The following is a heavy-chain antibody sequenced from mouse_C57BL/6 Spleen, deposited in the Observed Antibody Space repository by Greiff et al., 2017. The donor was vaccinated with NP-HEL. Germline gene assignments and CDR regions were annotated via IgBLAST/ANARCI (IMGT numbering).Heavy chain of an antibody. V-gene: IGHV1-7*01. CDR1: GYTFNSYW. J-gene: IGHJ2*01. CDR2: LHPCSGYT. CDR3: AREFSTTEVEGGYFDD. Sequence: VQLQESGAELAKPGASVKLSCKASGYTFNSYWMHWVKQRPGQGLEWIGYLHPCSGYTKYNQKFKAKATLTADKSYSTAYMAMSSLTYEDSADYYCAREFSTTEVEGGYFDDWGQGTTLTVSS. D-gene: IGHD1-1*01.